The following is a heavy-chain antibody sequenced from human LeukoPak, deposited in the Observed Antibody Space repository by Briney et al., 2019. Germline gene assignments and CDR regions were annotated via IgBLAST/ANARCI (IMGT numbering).Heavy chain of an antibody. CDR1: GYTFTSYD. J-gene: IGHJ6*03. CDR3: ARGRASSRMIHLSYFYYMDV. Sequence: ASVTVSCKSSGYTFTSYDINRVRQAAGQGLEWMGWMNPNSGDTGYAHKFHGRVTMTRNTSISTAYMKLSSLRSKDTAVYYCARGRASSRMIHLSYFYYMDVWGKGTRATVSS. D-gene: IGHD6-13*01. CDR2: MNPNSGDT. V-gene: IGHV1-8*01.